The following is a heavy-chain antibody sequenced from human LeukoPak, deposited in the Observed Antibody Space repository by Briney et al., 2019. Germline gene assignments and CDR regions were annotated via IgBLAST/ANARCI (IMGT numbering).Heavy chain of an antibody. J-gene: IGHJ4*02. CDR1: GFTFSSYG. Sequence: SGGSLRLSCAASGFTFSSYGMHWVRQAPGRGLEGVAIVRYDGSKKYYSDSVKGRFTIARDNSQNTLYLQMNSLRAEVTAVDYCARGGSYYDHGGRGPLVRVSS. V-gene: IGHV3-33*01. D-gene: IGHD3-16*01. CDR2: VRYDGSKK. CDR3: ARGGSYYDH.